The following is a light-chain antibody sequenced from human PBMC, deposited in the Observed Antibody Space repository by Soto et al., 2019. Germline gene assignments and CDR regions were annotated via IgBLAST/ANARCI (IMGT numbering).Light chain of an antibody. J-gene: IGKJ4*01. Sequence: EIVLTQSPGTLSLSPGERATLSCGASQSVSSNYLAWYQQKPSHGPSLLIYGASSRATAIPDRFSGSGSGTDFTLTITRLEPEDFAVYYCQQYGTSPLTFGGGTKIEIK. CDR1: QSVSSNY. CDR2: GAS. V-gene: IGKV3-20*01. CDR3: QQYGTSPLT.